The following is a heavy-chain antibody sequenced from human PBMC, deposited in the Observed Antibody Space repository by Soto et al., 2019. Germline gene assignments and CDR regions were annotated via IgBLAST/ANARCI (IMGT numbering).Heavy chain of an antibody. J-gene: IGHJ4*02. CDR3: AKSVNGVINYALDY. Sequence: EVQLLESGGGLVQPGGSLRLSCVASGFTFSSYAMSWVRQAPGKGLEWVSAISGSGGSTYYADSVKGRFTISRDNSKNTLYLQMNSLRAEDTAVYYCAKSVNGVINYALDYWGQGTLVTVSS. D-gene: IGHD2-21*01. V-gene: IGHV3-23*01. CDR2: ISGSGGST. CDR1: GFTFSSYA.